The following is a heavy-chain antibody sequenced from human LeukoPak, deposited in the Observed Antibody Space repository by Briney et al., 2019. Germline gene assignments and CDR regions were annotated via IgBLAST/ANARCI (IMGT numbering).Heavy chain of an antibody. J-gene: IGHJ5*02. Sequence: SQTLSLTCTVSGASISSGSFFWSWIRQPAGKGLEWIGRVYTNGNTASLSTNYNPSLKSRVTISVDTSKNQTSLRLSSVTAADTAMYYCARVDYNSRGSFYDSWFDPWGRGTLVTVSS. CDR1: GASISSGSFF. D-gene: IGHD3-22*01. V-gene: IGHV4-61*02. CDR2: VYTNG. CDR3: ARVDYNSRGSFYDSWFDP.